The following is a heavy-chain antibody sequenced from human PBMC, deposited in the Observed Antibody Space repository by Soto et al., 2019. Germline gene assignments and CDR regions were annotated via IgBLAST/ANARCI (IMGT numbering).Heavy chain of an antibody. Sequence: QVQLVQSGAEVKKPGSSVKVSCKASGGTFSSYAISWVRQAPGQGLEWMGGIIPIFGTANYAQKFQGRVTITADESTSTAYMVLSSLRSEDTAVYYCARGKYSSSWYDLSEDWYFDLWGRDTLVTVSS. CDR2: IIPIFGTA. V-gene: IGHV1-69*01. CDR1: GGTFSSYA. D-gene: IGHD6-13*01. CDR3: ARGKYSSSWYDLSEDWYFDL. J-gene: IGHJ2*01.